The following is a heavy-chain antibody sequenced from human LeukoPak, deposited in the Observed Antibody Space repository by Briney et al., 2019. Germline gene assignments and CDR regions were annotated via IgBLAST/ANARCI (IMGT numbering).Heavy chain of an antibody. Sequence: SVKVSCKASGGTFSSYAISWVRQAPGQGLAWMGGIIPIFGTANYAQKFQGRVTITTDESTSTAYMELSSLRSEDTAVYYCARAPRASSSWFGLDYWGQGTLATVSS. CDR3: ARAPRASSSWFGLDY. CDR1: GGTFSSYA. V-gene: IGHV1-69*05. CDR2: IIPIFGTA. D-gene: IGHD6-13*01. J-gene: IGHJ4*02.